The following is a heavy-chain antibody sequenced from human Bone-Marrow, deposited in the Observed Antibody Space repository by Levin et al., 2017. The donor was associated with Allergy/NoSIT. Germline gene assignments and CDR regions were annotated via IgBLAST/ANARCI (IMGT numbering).Heavy chain of an antibody. D-gene: IGHD2-21*02. Sequence: GESLKISCAASGITVGNNYMAWVRQAPGKGLEWVSHIYSSGVTRYADSVRGRFTISRDSSKNTVFLQMSSLGVEDTAGYYCARDRVETLLGYWGQGTLVTVSS. CDR2: IYSSGVT. CDR3: ARDRVETLLGY. V-gene: IGHV3-53*01. J-gene: IGHJ4*02. CDR1: GITVGNNY.